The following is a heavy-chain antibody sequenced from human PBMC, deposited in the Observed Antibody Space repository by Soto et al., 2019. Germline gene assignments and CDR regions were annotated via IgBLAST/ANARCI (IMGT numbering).Heavy chain of an antibody. Sequence: PGGSLRLSCAASGFTFTSYAMSWVRQAPGKWLEWVSAISGSGGSTYYADSVKGRFTISRDNSKNTLYVQMNSLRAEDTAVYYCAKEVGYCSSTSCYLYYYYGMGVWGEGXTVTVYS. CDR1: GFTFTSYA. CDR3: AKEVGYCSSTSCYLYYYYGMGV. J-gene: IGHJ6*04. CDR2: ISGSGGST. V-gene: IGHV3-23*01. D-gene: IGHD2-2*01.